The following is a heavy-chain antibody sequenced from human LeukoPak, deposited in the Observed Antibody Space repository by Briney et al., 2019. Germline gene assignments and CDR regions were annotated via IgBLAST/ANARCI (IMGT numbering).Heavy chain of an antibody. CDR3: AGSRRDYYYDADDY. CDR1: GGSIDSYY. J-gene: IGHJ4*02. V-gene: IGHV4-4*07. Sequence: SETLSLTCTASGGSIDSYYWSWIRQPAGKGLEWIWRVHSSGSTNYNPSLKSRVTMSVDTSKNQFSLELSSVTAADTAVYYCAGSRRDYYYDADDYWGQGTLVTVSS. CDR2: VHSSGST. D-gene: IGHD3-22*01.